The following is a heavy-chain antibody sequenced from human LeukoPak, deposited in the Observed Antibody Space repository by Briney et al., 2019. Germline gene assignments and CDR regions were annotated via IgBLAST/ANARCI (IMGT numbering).Heavy chain of an antibody. D-gene: IGHD6-6*01. CDR1: GYTFTGYY. Sequence: ASVKVSCTASGYTFTGYYMHWVRQAPGQGLEWMGWINPNSGGTNYAQKFQGRVTMTRDTSISTPYMELSRLRSDDTAVYYCARGYRSSSSPLNYWGQGTLVTVSS. CDR2: INPNSGGT. V-gene: IGHV1-2*02. J-gene: IGHJ4*02. CDR3: ARGYRSSSSPLNY.